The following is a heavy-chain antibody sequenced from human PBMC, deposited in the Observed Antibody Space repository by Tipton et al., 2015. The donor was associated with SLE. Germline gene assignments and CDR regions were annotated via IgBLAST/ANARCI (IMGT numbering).Heavy chain of an antibody. D-gene: IGHD3-10*01. CDR1: GYSISSGYY. V-gene: IGHV4-38-2*01. CDR3: ARGRYGSGPFGGY. CDR2: IYYSGSP. Sequence: TLSLTCAVSGYSISSGYYWGWIRQPPGKGLEWIGSIYYSGSPYYNPSLKSRVTISVDTSKNQFSLKLSSVTAADTAVYYCARGRYGSGPFGGYWGQGTLVTVSS. J-gene: IGHJ4*02.